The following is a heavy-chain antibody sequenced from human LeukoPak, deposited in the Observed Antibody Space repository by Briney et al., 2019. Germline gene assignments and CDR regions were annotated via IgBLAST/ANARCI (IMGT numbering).Heavy chain of an antibody. CDR2: IYSGGST. J-gene: IGHJ3*02. CDR1: GFTFSSYG. V-gene: IGHV3-NL1*01. D-gene: IGHD6-13*01. CDR3: ARAYSSSWYAFDI. Sequence: GGSLRLSCAASGFTFSSYGMHWVRQAPGKGLEWVSVIYSGGSTYYADSVKGRFTISRDNSKNTLYLQMNSLRAEDTAVYYCARAYSSSWYAFDIWGQGTMVIVSS.